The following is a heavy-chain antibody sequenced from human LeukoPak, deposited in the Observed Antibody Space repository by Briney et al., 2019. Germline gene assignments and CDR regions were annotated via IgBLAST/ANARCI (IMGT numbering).Heavy chain of an antibody. CDR2: IYYSGST. Sequence: PSETLSLTCTVSGGSISSYYWSWIRQPPGKGLEWIGYIYYSGSTNYNPSLKSRVTISVDTSKNQFSLKLSSVTAADTAVYYCARGWGYCSSTSCYRAFDIWGQGTMVTVSS. CDR3: ARGWGYCSSTSCYRAFDI. D-gene: IGHD2-2*01. CDR1: GGSISSYY. J-gene: IGHJ3*02. V-gene: IGHV4-59*01.